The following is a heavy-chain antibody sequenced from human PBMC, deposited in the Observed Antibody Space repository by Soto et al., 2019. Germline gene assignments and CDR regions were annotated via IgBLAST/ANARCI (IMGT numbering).Heavy chain of an antibody. CDR1: GDSIGRFY. J-gene: IGHJ6*02. V-gene: IGHV4-4*07. D-gene: IGHD1-26*01. CDR3: ARDLSGTGLDI. CDR2: VYRTVGV. Sequence: QLQLHESGPGLVKPSATLSLTCNVSGDSIGRFYWSWIRQSAGKGLEWIGRVYRTVGVTYNPALKGRVTIAIDRSTNHVSLAMNSVTAADPAVYFCARDLSGTGLDIWGRGTRVSVSS.